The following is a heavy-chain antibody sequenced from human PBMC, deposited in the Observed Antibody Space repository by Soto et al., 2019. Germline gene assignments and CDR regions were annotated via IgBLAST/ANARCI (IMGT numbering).Heavy chain of an antibody. D-gene: IGHD2-21*02. V-gene: IGHV4-30-4*01. Sequence: SETLSLTCTVSGGSISSGDYYWSWIRQPPGKGLEWIGYIYYSGSTYYNPSLKSRVTISVDTSKNQFSLKLSSVTAADTAVYYCARGELVVTAIPNWFDPWGQGQWSPSPQ. CDR3: ARGELVVTAIPNWFDP. J-gene: IGHJ5*02. CDR2: IYYSGST. CDR1: GGSISSGDYY.